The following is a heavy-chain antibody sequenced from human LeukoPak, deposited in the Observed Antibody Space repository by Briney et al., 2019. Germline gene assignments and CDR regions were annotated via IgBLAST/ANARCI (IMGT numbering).Heavy chain of an antibody. D-gene: IGHD3-10*01. CDR3: ARGMVRGVIITPGPLDY. J-gene: IGHJ4*02. CDR2: INPSGSST. Sequence: ASVKVSCKASGYTFTSYYMHWVRQAPGQGLEWMGLINPSGSSTSYAQKFQGRLSLTRDMSTSTDYMELSSLRSEDTAVYYCARGMVRGVIITPGPLDYWGQGTLVTVSS. CDR1: GYTFTSYY. V-gene: IGHV1-46*01.